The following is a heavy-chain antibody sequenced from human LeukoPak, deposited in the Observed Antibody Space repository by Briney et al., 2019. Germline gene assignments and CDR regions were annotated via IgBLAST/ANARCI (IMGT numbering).Heavy chain of an antibody. Sequence: GGSLRLSCAASGFTFSSYEMNWVRQAPGKGLQWVSYISGSGSTIWYADSVKGRFTISRDNAQNSLYLQMNSLRAEDTAVYYCARENWFDSWGQGTLVTVFS. V-gene: IGHV3-48*03. CDR2: ISGSGSTI. CDR3: ARENWFDS. J-gene: IGHJ5*01. CDR1: GFTFSSYE.